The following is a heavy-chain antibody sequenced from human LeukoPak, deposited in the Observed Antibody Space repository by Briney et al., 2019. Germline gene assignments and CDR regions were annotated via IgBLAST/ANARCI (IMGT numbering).Heavy chain of an antibody. D-gene: IGHD3-10*01. CDR3: ARSRFNAFDI. Sequence: PGGPLRLSCTPSGFTQSIFYMTWPRHSPEKAREWVANIKQDGSEENYVVSVKGRFTISRDNAKNSLYLQKNSLRVEDTAVYYCARSRFNAFDIWGQGTMVTVSS. CDR2: IKQDGSEE. J-gene: IGHJ3*02. V-gene: IGHV3-7*04. CDR1: GFTQSIFY.